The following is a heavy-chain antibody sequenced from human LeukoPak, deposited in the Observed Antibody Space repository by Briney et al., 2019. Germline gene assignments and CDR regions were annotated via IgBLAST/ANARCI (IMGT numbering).Heavy chain of an antibody. Sequence: PGGSLRLSCAASGFTFSSYAMSWVRQAPGKGLEWVSAISGSGGSTYYADSVKGRFTISRDNSKNTLYLQMNSLRAEDTAVYYCARCACDWGGSYTIDYWGQGTLVTVSS. CDR1: GFTFSSYA. J-gene: IGHJ4*02. D-gene: IGHD3-3*01. CDR2: ISGSGGST. V-gene: IGHV3-23*01. CDR3: ARCACDWGGSYTIDY.